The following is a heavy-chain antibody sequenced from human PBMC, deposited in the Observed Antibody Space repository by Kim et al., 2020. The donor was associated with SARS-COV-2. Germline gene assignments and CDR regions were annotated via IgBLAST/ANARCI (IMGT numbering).Heavy chain of an antibody. CDR1: GFTFSSYW. CDR2: IKQDGSEK. J-gene: IGHJ6*02. Sequence: GGSLRLSCAASGFTFSSYWMSWVRQAPGKGLEWVANIKQDGSEKYYVDSVKGRFTISRDNAKNSLYLQMNSLRAEDTAVYYCAREPIQQLVGVGYYYYGMVVWGQGTTVTVSS. CDR3: AREPIQQLVGVGYYYYGMVV. D-gene: IGHD6-13*01. V-gene: IGHV3-7*01.